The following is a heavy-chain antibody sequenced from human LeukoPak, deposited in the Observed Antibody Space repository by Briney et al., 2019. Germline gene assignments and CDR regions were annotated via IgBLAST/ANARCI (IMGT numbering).Heavy chain of an antibody. CDR2: ISYDGSNK. J-gene: IGHJ4*02. CDR3: ARDTAPSRYYYDSSPFF. CDR1: GFTFSSYA. V-gene: IGHV3-30-3*01. D-gene: IGHD3-22*01. Sequence: PGGSLRLSCAASGFTFSSYAMHWVRQAPGEGLEWVAVISYDGSNKYYADSVKGRFTISRDNSKNTLYLQMNSLRAEDTAVYYCARDTAPSRYYYDSSPFFWGQGTLVTVSS.